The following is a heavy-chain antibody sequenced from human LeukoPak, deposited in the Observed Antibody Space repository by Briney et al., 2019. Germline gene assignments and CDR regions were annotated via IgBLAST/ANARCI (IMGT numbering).Heavy chain of an antibody. CDR3: ATTLTVTTGFY. CDR2: IKEDGSEK. D-gene: IGHD4-17*01. Sequence: PSETLSLTCAVYGGSFSGYYWSWVRQAPGKGLEWVANIKEDGSEKYYVDSVKGRFTISRDNAENSLYLQMHSLRAEDTAVYYCATTLTVTTGFYWGQGTLVTVSS. V-gene: IGHV3-7*01. CDR1: GGSFSGYY. J-gene: IGHJ4*02.